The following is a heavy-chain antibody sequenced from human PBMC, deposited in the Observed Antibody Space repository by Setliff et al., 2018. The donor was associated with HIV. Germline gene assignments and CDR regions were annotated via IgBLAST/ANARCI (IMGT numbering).Heavy chain of an antibody. D-gene: IGHD3-10*01. CDR2: FYHSGST. J-gene: IGHJ6*03. V-gene: IGHV4-38-2*01. CDR1: GHSISSGYY. Sequence: SETLSLTCAVSGHSISSGYYWGWIRQPPGKGLECIGSFYHSGSTYYNPSLKSRVSISVDTSKNQFSLKLSSVTAADTAVYYCARGDSGTYYPYYYYYMDVWGKGTTVTFSS. CDR3: ARGDSGTYYPYYYYYMDV.